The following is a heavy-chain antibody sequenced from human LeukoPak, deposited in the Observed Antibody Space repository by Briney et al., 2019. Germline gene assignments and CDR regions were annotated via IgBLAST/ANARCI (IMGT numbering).Heavy chain of an antibody. V-gene: IGHV4-39*01. J-gene: IGHJ6*03. CDR1: GGSISSSSYY. CDR2: IYYSGST. CDR3: ARSLIYYYYMDV. Sequence: PSETLSLTCTVSGGSISSSSYYWGWIRQPPGKGLEWIGSIYYSGSTYYNPSLKSRVTISVDTSKNQFSLKLSSVTAADTAVYYRARSLIYYYYMDVWGKGTTVTVSS.